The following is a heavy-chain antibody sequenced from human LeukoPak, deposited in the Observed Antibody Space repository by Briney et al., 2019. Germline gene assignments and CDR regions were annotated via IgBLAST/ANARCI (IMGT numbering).Heavy chain of an antibody. V-gene: IGHV4-59*11. CDR2: FYHAGNS. D-gene: IGHD1-26*01. Sequence: SETLSLTCTVSGGPITSHFWSWIRQPPGEGLEWNGNFYHAGNSNLNPSLKSRVTMSIDTSKNQFSLKLRSMTAADTAVYYCARDGPTSTAPFDYWGQGTLVTVSS. CDR3: ARDGPTSTAPFDY. CDR1: GGPITSHF. J-gene: IGHJ4*02.